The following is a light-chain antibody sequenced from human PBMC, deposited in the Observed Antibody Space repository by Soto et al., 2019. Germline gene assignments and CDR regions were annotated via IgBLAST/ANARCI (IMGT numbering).Light chain of an antibody. V-gene: IGKV3-20*01. CDR1: QSVSNSY. CDR2: GAS. J-gene: IGKJ3*01. CDR3: QQYGSSPFT. Sequence: EIVLTQSPGTLSLSPGERATLSCRSSQSVSNSYLAWYQQKPGRAPRLLIYGASSRATGVPDRFSGSGSGTDFTLTISRLEPEDFAVYYCQQYGSSPFTFGPGTKVDIK.